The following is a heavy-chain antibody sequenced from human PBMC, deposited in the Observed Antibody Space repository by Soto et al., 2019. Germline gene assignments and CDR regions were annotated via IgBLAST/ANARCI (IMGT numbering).Heavy chain of an antibody. V-gene: IGHV1-18*04. CDR2: ISAYNGNT. CDR1: GYTFTSFG. CDR3: ARAQFPILRATGDAFDI. Sequence: KLSCKTSGYTFTSFGINWVLQTPGQGIEWMGWISAYNGNTHYAKKHQGRVTMTTDTSTRTAYKELRSLRSDDAAVYYCARAQFPILRATGDAFDIWGQETMVTVPS. D-gene: IGHD1-26*01. J-gene: IGHJ3*02.